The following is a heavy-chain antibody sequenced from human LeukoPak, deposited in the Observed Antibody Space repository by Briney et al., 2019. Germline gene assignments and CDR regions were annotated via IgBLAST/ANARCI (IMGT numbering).Heavy chain of an antibody. CDR3: ARESLIAARRGYYYYMDV. V-gene: IGHV4-61*02. CDR2: IYTSGST. Sequence: SETLSLTCTVSGGSISSGSYYWSWIRQPAGKGLEWIGRIYTSGSTNYNPSLKSRVTISVDTSKNQFSLKLSSVTAADTAVYYCARESLIAARRGYYYYMDVWGKRTTVTVSS. CDR1: GGSISSGSYY. D-gene: IGHD6-6*01. J-gene: IGHJ6*03.